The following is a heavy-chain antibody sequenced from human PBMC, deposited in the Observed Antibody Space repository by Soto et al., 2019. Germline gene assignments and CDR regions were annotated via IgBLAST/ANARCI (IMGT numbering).Heavy chain of an antibody. CDR2: ISYDGSNK. J-gene: IGHJ4*02. CDR1: GFTFSSYA. CDR3: ARERNSRFDY. V-gene: IGHV3-30-3*01. Sequence: QVQLVESGGGVVQPGRSLRLSCAASGFTFSSYAMHWVRQAPGKGLEWVAVISYDGSNKYYADSVKGRFTISRDNSKNTLDLQMNSLRAEDTAVYYCARERNSRFDYWGQGTLVTVSS. D-gene: IGHD1-7*01.